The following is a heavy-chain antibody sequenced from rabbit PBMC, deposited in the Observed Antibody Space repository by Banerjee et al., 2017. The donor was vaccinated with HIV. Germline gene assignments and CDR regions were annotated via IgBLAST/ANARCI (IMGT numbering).Heavy chain of an antibody. Sequence: QLKESGGGLVQPGGSLKLSCKASGFDFSSYYMSWVRQAPGKGLEWIGYIDPVFGSTYYASWVNGRFTISSHNAQNTLYLQLNSLTAADTATYFCARHAGYAGYGYATNFDLWGQGTLVTVS. CDR2: IDPVFGST. V-gene: IGHV1S7*01. CDR1: GFDFSSYY. D-gene: IGHD6-1*01. CDR3: ARHAGYAGYGYATNFDL. J-gene: IGHJ4*01.